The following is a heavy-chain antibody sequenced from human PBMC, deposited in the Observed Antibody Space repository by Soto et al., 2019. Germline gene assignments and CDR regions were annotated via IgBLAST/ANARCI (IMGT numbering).Heavy chain of an antibody. Sequence: GGSLRLSCAASGFTFSNAWMNWVRQAPGKGLEWVGRIKSKTDGGTTDYAAPVKGRFTISRDDSKNTLYLQMNSLKTEDTAVYYCTTEIVGATIAHRLELYWGQGTLVTVSS. CDR1: GFTFSNAW. CDR3: TTEIVGATIAHRLELY. V-gene: IGHV3-15*07. D-gene: IGHD1-26*01. CDR2: IKSKTDGGTT. J-gene: IGHJ4*02.